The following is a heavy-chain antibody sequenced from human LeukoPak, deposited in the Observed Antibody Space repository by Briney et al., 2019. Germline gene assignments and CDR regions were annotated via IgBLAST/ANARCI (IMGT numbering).Heavy chain of an antibody. CDR3: ATSWSGYYMGGYFQH. V-gene: IGHV3-23*01. D-gene: IGHD3-3*01. Sequence: GGSLRLSCAASGFTFSSYAMSWVRQAPGKGLEWVSAISGSGGSTYYADSVKGRFTISRDNTKNTLYLQMNSLRAEDTAVYYCATSWSGYYMGGYFQHWGQGTLVTVSS. J-gene: IGHJ1*01. CDR1: GFTFSSYA. CDR2: ISGSGGST.